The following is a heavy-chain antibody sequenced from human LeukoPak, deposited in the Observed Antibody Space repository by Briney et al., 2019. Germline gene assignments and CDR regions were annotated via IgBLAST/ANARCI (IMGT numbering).Heavy chain of an antibody. V-gene: IGHV4-34*01. CDR3: ASRIVVPAAIASDY. J-gene: IGHJ4*02. D-gene: IGHD2-2*01. CDR1: GGSFSGYY. Sequence: SSETLSLTCAVYGGSFSGYYWSWIRQPPGKGLEWIGEINHSGSTNYNPPLKSRVTLSVDTSKNQFSLKLSSVTAADTAVYYCASRIVVPAAIASDYWGQGTLVTVSS. CDR2: INHSGST.